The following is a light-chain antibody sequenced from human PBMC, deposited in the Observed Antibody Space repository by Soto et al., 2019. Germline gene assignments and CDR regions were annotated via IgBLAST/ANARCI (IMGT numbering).Light chain of an antibody. CDR1: QSVSSSL. V-gene: IGKV3-20*01. Sequence: EIVLTQSPGTLSVSPGKRASLSCRASQSVSSSLLAWYQQKPGQAPRVLLYGATSRATGIPDRLSGSVSGTDFTLTISRLEPEDFALYYCQLYGDSLFTFGPGTKVDIK. CDR3: QLYGDSLFT. J-gene: IGKJ3*01. CDR2: GAT.